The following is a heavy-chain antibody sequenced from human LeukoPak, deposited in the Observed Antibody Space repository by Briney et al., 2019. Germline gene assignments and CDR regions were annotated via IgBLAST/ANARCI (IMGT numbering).Heavy chain of an antibody. CDR1: GYTFTSYG. Sequence: AASVKVSCKASGYTFTSYGISWVRQAPGQVLEWMGWISAYNGNTNYAQKFQGRVTITADKSTSTAYMELSSLRSEDTAVYYCARNGPHYYDSSGSLWGQGTMVTVSS. J-gene: IGHJ3*01. D-gene: IGHD3-22*01. V-gene: IGHV1-18*01. CDR2: ISAYNGNT. CDR3: ARNGPHYYDSSGSL.